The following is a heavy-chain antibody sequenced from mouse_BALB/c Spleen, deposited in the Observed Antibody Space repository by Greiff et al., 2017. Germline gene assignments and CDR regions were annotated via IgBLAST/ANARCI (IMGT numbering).Heavy chain of an antibody. CDR2: ISSGGSYT. J-gene: IGHJ3*01. Sequence: DVMLVESGGGLVKPGGSLKLSCAASGFTFSSYAMSWVRQTPEKRLEWVATISSGGSYTYYPDSVKGRFTISRENAKNTLYLQMSSLRSEDTAMYYCARPSNWDGAYWGQGTLVTVSA. CDR3: ARPSNWDGAY. CDR1: GFTFSSYA. V-gene: IGHV5-9-1*01. D-gene: IGHD4-1*01.